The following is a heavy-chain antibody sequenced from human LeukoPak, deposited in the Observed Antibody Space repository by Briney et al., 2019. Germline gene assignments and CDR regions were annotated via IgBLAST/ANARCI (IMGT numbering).Heavy chain of an antibody. CDR3: ARLRGRRAGDFWSGYPKAPCDY. J-gene: IGHJ4*02. D-gene: IGHD3-3*01. V-gene: IGHV4-39*01. Sequence: SETLSLTCTVSGGSISSSSYYWGWIRQPPGKGLEWIRSIYYSGSTYYNPSLKSRVTISVDTSKNQFSLKLSSVTAADTAVYYCARLRGRRAGDFWSGYPKAPCDYWGQGTLVTVSS. CDR1: GGSISSSSYY. CDR2: IYYSGST.